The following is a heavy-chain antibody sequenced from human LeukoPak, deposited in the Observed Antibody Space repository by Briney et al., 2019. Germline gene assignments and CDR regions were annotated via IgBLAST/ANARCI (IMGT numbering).Heavy chain of an antibody. CDR2: GNHNGGT. J-gene: IGHJ3*02. D-gene: IGHD1-26*01. V-gene: IGHV4-34*01. CDR3: ARRANSGSTKGAFDI. CDR1: GGSFNGYY. Sequence: PSETLSLTCAVYGGSFNGYYWSWIRQPPGKGLEWIGEGNHNGGTKYNPSLKSRVTISVDTSKNQFSLKLNSVTAADTAVYYCARRANSGSTKGAFDIWGQGTMVTVSS.